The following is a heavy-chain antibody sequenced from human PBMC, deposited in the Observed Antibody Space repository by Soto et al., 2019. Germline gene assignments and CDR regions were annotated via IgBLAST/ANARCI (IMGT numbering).Heavy chain of an antibody. CDR1: GFTFSDYY. D-gene: IGHD6-13*01. Sequence: QVQLVESGGGLVKPGGSLRLSCAASGFTFSDYYMSWFRQAPGKGLEWVSYISGSGSITHGADSVKGRFTISRDNAKNSLYLQMNSLRAEDTAIYYCARVGSTLAAGTPDYWGQGTLVTVSS. CDR3: ARVGSTLAAGTPDY. J-gene: IGHJ4*02. CDR2: ISGSGSIT. V-gene: IGHV3-11*01.